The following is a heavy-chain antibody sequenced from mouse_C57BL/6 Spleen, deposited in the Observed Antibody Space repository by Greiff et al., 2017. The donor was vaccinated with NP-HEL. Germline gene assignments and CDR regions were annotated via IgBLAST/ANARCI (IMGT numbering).Heavy chain of an antibody. J-gene: IGHJ1*03. V-gene: IGHV1-18*01. CDR3: ARWKTYYSNSYWYFDV. D-gene: IGHD2-5*01. Sequence: EVQLQQSGPELVKPGASVKIPCKASGYTFTDYNMDWVKQSHGKSLEWIGDINPNNGGTIYNQKFKGKATLTVDKSSSTAYMELRSLTSEDTAVYYCARWKTYYSNSYWYFDVWGTGTTVTVSS. CDR2: INPNNGGT. CDR1: GYTFTDYN.